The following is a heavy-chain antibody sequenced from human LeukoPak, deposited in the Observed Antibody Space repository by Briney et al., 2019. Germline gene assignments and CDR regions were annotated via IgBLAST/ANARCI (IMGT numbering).Heavy chain of an antibody. CDR1: AFIFSNYA. Sequence: PGGSLRLSCAASAFIFSNYAMHWVRQAPGKGLEWVAVISYDGRNKYYADSVKGRFTISRDNSKNTLYVQMNSLRSEDTAMYYCARELIVGGNSWGAFDIWGQGTVVTVSS. CDR2: ISYDGRNK. J-gene: IGHJ3*02. D-gene: IGHD1-26*01. CDR3: ARELIVGGNSWGAFDI. V-gene: IGHV3-33*01.